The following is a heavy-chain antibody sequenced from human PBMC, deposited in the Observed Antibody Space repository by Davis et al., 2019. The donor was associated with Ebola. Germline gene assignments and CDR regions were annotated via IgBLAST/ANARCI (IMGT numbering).Heavy chain of an antibody. J-gene: IGHJ4*02. Sequence: PGGSLRLSCATSGFSFNSAWMSWVRQAPGKGLEWVGRIKSKTAGGTTDYAAPVKGRLTISRDDSKNTVYLQMNSLKTEDTAVYYCTTEQWLVRLGYWGQGTLVTVSS. CDR3: TTEQWLVRLGY. CDR2: IKSKTAGGTT. D-gene: IGHD6-19*01. CDR1: GFSFNSAW. V-gene: IGHV3-15*01.